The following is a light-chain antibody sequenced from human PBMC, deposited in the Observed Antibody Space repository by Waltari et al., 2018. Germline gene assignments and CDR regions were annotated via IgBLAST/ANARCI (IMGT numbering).Light chain of an antibody. CDR1: QIVSTY. Sequence: EIVLTQSPANLSLSPGERATLSCRASQIVSTYFAWYQQKSGLPPRLLIYDASNRATDIPARFSGSGSGTDFTLTISSLEPEDFAVYYCQQRNTWWTFGQGTKVEIK. CDR3: QQRNTWWT. J-gene: IGKJ1*01. CDR2: DAS. V-gene: IGKV3-11*01.